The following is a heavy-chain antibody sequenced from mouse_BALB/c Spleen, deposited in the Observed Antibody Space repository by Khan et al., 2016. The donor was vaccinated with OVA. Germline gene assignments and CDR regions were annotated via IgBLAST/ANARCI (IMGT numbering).Heavy chain of an antibody. CDR3: ATSYFYGYYFDY. Sequence: EVELVESGGGLVQPGGSRKLSCAASGFTFNSYGMHWVRQAPEKGLEWVAYISGDSNTIYYADTVKGRFTISRDNPKNTLFLKITSLMSEDTAMYYCATSYFYGYYFDYWGPGTTLTVA. V-gene: IGHV5-17*02. CDR2: ISGDSNTI. J-gene: IGHJ2*01. D-gene: IGHD1-1*01. CDR1: GFTFNSYG.